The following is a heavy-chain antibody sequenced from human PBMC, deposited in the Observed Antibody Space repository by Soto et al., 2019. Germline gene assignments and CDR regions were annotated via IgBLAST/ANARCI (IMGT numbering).Heavy chain of an antibody. CDR2: INPNGGR. CDR3: ARSLTTLTTLLDY. CDR1: GYTLTDNY. J-gene: IGHJ4*02. V-gene: IGHV1-2*02. D-gene: IGHD4-17*01. Sequence: QVQLVQSGAEVKRPGASVKVSCKASGYTLTDNYMHWVREAPGQGLEWMGWINPNGGRNYAQKFQGRVTMTRDTSISTAYMELSRLRSDDTAVYYCARSLTTLTTLLDYWGQGTLVTVSS.